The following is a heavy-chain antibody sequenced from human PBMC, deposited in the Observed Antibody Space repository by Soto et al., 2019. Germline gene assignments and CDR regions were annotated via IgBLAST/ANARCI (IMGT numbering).Heavy chain of an antibody. V-gene: IGHV2-5*02. Sequence: QITLKESGPTLVRPTQTLTLTCTFSGFSLSATGAGVAWIRQPPGKALAWLALIYWDDDTFYSQSLKTRLTITKDTSKNPVVLTMTNLCPVDTATYYCAHCGPEGSFDSWGQGTLVTVSS. J-gene: IGHJ4*02. CDR2: IYWDDDT. CDR1: GFSLSATGAG. CDR3: AHCGPEGSFDS.